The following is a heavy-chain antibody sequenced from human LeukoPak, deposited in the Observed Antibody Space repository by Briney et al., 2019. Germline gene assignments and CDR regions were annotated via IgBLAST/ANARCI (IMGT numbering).Heavy chain of an antibody. CDR1: GYSFTSYW. CDR2: IYPGDSDT. CDR3: ARHGPIYCSGGSCYRGEGNYYYMDV. D-gene: IGHD2-15*01. V-gene: IGHV5-51*01. J-gene: IGHJ6*03. Sequence: GESLKISCKGSGYSFTSYWIGWVRQRPGKGLEWMGIIYPGDSDTRYSPSFQGQVTISADKSISTAYLQWSSLKASDTAMYYCARHGPIYCSGGSCYRGEGNYYYMDVWGKGTTVTVSS.